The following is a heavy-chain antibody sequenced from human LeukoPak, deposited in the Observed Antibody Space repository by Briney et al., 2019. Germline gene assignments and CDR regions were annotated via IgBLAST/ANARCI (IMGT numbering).Heavy chain of an antibody. CDR3: ARGGRYYDSSGYSGSIDY. V-gene: IGHV1-2*06. CDR1: GYTFTGYY. D-gene: IGHD3-22*01. J-gene: IGHJ4*02. Sequence: ASVKVSCKXSGYTFTGYYMHWVRQAPRQGLEWMGRINPNSGGTNYSQKFQGRVTMTRDTSISTAYMELSRLRSDDTAVYYCARGGRYYDSSGYSGSIDYWGQGTLVTVSS. CDR2: INPNSGGT.